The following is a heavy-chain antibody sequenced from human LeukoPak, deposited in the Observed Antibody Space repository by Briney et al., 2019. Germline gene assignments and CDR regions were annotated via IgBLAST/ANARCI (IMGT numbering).Heavy chain of an antibody. CDR2: ISSSSSYI. V-gene: IGHV3-21*01. CDR3: ARDTGYSSSWPVRESDAFDI. Sequence: PGGSLRLSCAASGFTFSSYSMNWVRQAPGKGLEWVSSISSSSSYIYYADSVKGRFTISRDNAKNSLYLQMNSLRAEDTAVYYCARDTGYSSSWPVRESDAFDIWGQGTMVTVSS. CDR1: GFTFSSYS. J-gene: IGHJ3*02. D-gene: IGHD6-13*01.